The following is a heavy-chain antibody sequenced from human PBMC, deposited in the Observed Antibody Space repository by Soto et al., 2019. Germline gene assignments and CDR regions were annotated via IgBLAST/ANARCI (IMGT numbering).Heavy chain of an antibody. V-gene: IGHV1-8*01. CDR2: MNPNSGNT. CDR3: ARERTGTTSMDV. Sequence: ASVKVSCKASGYTFTSYDINWVRQATGQGLEGMGWMNPNSGNTGYAQKFQGRVTMTRNTSISTAYMELSSLRSEDTAVYYCARERTGTTSMDVWGQGTTVTVSS. D-gene: IGHD1-1*01. CDR1: GYTFTSYD. J-gene: IGHJ6*02.